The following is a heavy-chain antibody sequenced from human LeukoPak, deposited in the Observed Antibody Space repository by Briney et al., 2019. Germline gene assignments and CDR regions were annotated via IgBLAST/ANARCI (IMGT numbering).Heavy chain of an antibody. D-gene: IGHD2-8*01. CDR1: GYTFTSYG. CDR3: ARALRRDYCTNGVCWVFDY. V-gene: IGHV1-18*01. Sequence: ASVKVSCKASGYTFTSYGISWVRQAPGQGLEWMGWISAYNGNTNYAQKLQGRVTMTTDTSTSTAYMELRSLRSDDTAVYYCARALRRDYCTNGVCWVFDYWGQGTLVTVSS. CDR2: ISAYNGNT. J-gene: IGHJ4*02.